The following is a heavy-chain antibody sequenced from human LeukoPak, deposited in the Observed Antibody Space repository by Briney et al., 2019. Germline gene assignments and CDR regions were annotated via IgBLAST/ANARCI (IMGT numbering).Heavy chain of an antibody. D-gene: IGHD6-25*01. CDR2: ISAYNGNT. V-gene: IGHV1-18*04. CDR3: ARDSPRLPNLYYFDY. Sequence: ASVKVSCKASGYTFTSYGISWVRQAPGQGLEWMGWISAYNGNTNYAQKLQGRVTMTTDTSTSTAYMELRSLRSDDTAVYYCARDSPRLPNLYYFDYWGQGTLVTVSS. J-gene: IGHJ4*02. CDR1: GYTFTSYG.